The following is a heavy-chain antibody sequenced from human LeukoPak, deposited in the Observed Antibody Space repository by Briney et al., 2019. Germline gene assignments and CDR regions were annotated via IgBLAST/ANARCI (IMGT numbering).Heavy chain of an antibody. Sequence: GGSLRLSCAASGFTFSDYYMSWIRQAPGKGLEWVSYISSSSSYTNYADSVKGRFTISRDNAKNSLYLQMNSLRAEDTAVYYCAGDPQNYGSGNWFDPWGQGTLVTVSS. D-gene: IGHD3-10*01. CDR1: GFTFSDYY. CDR2: ISSSSSYT. V-gene: IGHV3-11*06. J-gene: IGHJ5*02. CDR3: AGDPQNYGSGNWFDP.